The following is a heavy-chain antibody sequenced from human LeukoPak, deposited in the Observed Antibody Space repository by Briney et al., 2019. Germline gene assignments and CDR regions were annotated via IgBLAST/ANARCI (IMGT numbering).Heavy chain of an antibody. D-gene: IGHD6-19*01. V-gene: IGHV3-74*01. CDR2: INSDGSST. CDR3: AREPAARGGRSIAVADDAFDI. Sequence: PGGSLRLSCAASGFTFSSYWMHWVRQAPGKGLVWVSRINSDGSSTSYADSAKGRFTISRDNAKNALYLQMNSLRAEDTAVYYCAREPAARGGRSIAVADDAFDIWGQGTMVTVSS. CDR1: GFTFSSYW. J-gene: IGHJ3*02.